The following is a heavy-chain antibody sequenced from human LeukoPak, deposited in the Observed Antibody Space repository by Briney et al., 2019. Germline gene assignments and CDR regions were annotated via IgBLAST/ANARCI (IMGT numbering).Heavy chain of an antibody. J-gene: IGHJ5*02. V-gene: IGHV3-11*06. D-gene: IGHD3-10*01. CDR2: ISSSSSYT. CDR3: ARVTYGSGSYWFDP. CDR1: GFTFSNAW. Sequence: GGSLRLSCAASGFTFSNAWMSWVRQAPGKGLEWVSYISSSSSYTNYADSVKGRFTISRDNAKNSLYLQMNSLRAEDTAVCYCARVTYGSGSYWFDPWGQGTLVTVSS.